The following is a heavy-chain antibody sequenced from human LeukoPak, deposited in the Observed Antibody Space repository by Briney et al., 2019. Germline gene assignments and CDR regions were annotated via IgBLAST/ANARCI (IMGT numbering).Heavy chain of an antibody. CDR3: ARPANPYSSDNAFDI. J-gene: IGHJ3*02. V-gene: IGHV5-51*01. CDR2: IYPGDPDT. CDR1: GYSFTSYW. D-gene: IGHD6-19*01. Sequence: GESLKISCKGSGYSFTSYWIGWVRQMPGKGLEWMGIIYPGDPDTRYSPSFQGRVTISADKSVSTAYLQWSSLKASDTAMYYCARPANPYSSDNAFDIWGQGTMVTVSS.